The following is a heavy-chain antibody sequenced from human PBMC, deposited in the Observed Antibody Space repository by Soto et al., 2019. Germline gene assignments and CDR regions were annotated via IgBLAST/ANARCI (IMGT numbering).Heavy chain of an antibody. CDR1: GASISGFY. Sequence: SETLSLTCTVSGASISGFYWSWIRQPPGKGLEWIGHIYNSGFTNYNPSLEGRVTISVDTSRNYFSLKVRSVTTADTAVYYCARLERTVTGYYYYYGVDVWGQGTTVTV. CDR2: IYNSGFT. V-gene: IGHV4-59*01. J-gene: IGHJ6*02. CDR3: ARLERTVTGYYYYYGVDV. D-gene: IGHD4-17*01.